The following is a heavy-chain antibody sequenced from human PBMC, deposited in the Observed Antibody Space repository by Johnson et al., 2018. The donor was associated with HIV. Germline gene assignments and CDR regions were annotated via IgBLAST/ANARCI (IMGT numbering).Heavy chain of an antibody. CDR3: ARDSLVGGPPQVDAFDF. J-gene: IGHJ3*01. CDR2: IKQDGSEK. CDR1: GFTFSGHG. V-gene: IGHV3-7*01. D-gene: IGHD3-10*01. Sequence: VQLVESGGGVVQPGGSLRLSCAASGFTFSGHGIHWVRQAPGKGLEWVANIKQDGSEKYYVDSVKGRFTISRDNAKNTLYLQMNSLRAEDTAVYYCARDSLVGGPPQVDAFDFRGQGTMVTVSS.